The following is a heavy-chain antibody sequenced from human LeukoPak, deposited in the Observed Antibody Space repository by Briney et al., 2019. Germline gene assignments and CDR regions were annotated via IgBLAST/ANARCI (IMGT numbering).Heavy chain of an antibody. CDR3: ARAYYYDSSEYYFDY. J-gene: IGHJ4*02. CDR2: IYYSGST. V-gene: IGHV4-61*01. Sequence: SETLSLTCTVSGGSISSSSYYWSWIRQPPGRGLEWIGYIYYSGSTNYNPSLKRRVTISVDTSKNQFSLKLSSVTAADTAVYYCARAYYYDSSEYYFDYWGQGTLVTVSS. D-gene: IGHD3-22*01. CDR1: GGSISSSSYY.